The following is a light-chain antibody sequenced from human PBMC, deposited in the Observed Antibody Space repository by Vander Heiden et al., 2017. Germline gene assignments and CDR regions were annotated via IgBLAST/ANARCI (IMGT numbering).Light chain of an antibody. CDR1: QSISSY. CDR2: AAS. CDR3: LQSYSTLGT. V-gene: IGKV1-39*01. J-gene: IGKJ3*01. Sequence: DIQMTQSPSSLSASVGDRVTITCRASQSISSYLNWYQQKPGKAPKLLIYAASSLQSGVPSRFSGSGSGTDFTLTISSLQPEDFATYYCLQSYSTLGTFGPGTKVDIK.